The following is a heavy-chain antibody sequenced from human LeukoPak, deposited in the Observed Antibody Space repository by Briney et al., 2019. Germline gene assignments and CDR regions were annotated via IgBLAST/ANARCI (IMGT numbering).Heavy chain of an antibody. D-gene: IGHD3-22*01. V-gene: IGHV3-48*03. Sequence: GGSLRLSCGASGFTFSSYEMNWVRQAPGKGLEWVANISSSGFSLNYADSVKGRFTISRDNARNSLYLQMNSLRAEDTAVYFCARELKDVEDSPSGPFDYWGQGTLVTVSS. CDR1: GFTFSSYE. CDR2: ISSSGFSL. J-gene: IGHJ4*02. CDR3: ARELKDVEDSPSGPFDY.